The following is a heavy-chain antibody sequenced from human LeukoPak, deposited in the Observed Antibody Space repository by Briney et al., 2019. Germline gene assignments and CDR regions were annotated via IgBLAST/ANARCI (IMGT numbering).Heavy chain of an antibody. V-gene: IGHV4-4*07. CDR3: ARATWYSSSNYYYYMDV. CDR1: GGSISSYY. J-gene: IGHJ6*03. D-gene: IGHD6-6*01. CDR2: IYSSGST. Sequence: SETLSLTCTVSGGSISSYYWNWIRQPAGKGLEWIGRIYSSGSTNYNPSLKSRVTMSVDTSKNQFSLKLSSVTAADTAVYYCARATWYSSSNYYYYMDVWGKGTTVTVYS.